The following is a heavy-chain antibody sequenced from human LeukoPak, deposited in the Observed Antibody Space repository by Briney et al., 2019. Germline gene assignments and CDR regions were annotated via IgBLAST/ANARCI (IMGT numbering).Heavy chain of an antibody. Sequence: GGSLRLSCAASGFSFSDYSMNWVRQAPGKGLEWVSSITISSSIIYYADSVKGRFTISRDNAKNSLYLQMNSLRDEDTGVYYCAREGVPGDGDHFDYWGQGTLVTVSS. D-gene: IGHD3-16*01. J-gene: IGHJ4*02. V-gene: IGHV3-21*01. CDR2: ITISSSII. CDR1: GFSFSDYS. CDR3: AREGVPGDGDHFDY.